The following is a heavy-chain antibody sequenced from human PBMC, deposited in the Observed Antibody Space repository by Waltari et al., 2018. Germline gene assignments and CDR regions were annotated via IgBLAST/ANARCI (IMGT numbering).Heavy chain of an antibody. Sequence: EVQLVESGGGLIQPGGSLRLSCAASGFTVSSNYMSWVRQAPGKGLEWASVIYSGGSTYYADSVKGRYTISRDNSKNTLYLQMNSLRAEDTAVYYCARTWIREYYYYYMDVWGKGTTVTVSS. CDR1: GFTVSSNY. V-gene: IGHV3-53*01. CDR2: IYSGGST. J-gene: IGHJ6*03. D-gene: IGHD5-18*01. CDR3: ARTWIREYYYYYMDV.